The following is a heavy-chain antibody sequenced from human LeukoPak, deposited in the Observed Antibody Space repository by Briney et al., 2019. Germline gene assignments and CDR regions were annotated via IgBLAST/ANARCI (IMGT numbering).Heavy chain of an antibody. Sequence: SAKVSRKASGGTFSSYAISWVRQAPGQGLEWMGGIIPIFGTANYAQTFQGRVTITRDTSASTAYMELSSLRSEDTAVYYCASSSSSWYSDYWGQGTLVTVSS. V-gene: IGHV1-69*05. D-gene: IGHD6-13*01. CDR1: GGTFSSYA. CDR2: IIPIFGTA. J-gene: IGHJ4*02. CDR3: ASSSSSWYSDY.